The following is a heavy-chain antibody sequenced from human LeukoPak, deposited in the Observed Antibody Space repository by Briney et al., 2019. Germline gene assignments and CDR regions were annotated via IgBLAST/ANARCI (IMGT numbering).Heavy chain of an antibody. CDR3: ARGLNKYCSGGSCYSGS. V-gene: IGHV4-34*01. CDR1: GGSFSGYY. CDR2: INHSGST. D-gene: IGHD2-15*01. J-gene: IGHJ4*02. Sequence: SETLSLTCAVYGGSFSGYYWSWIRQPPGKGLEWIGEINHSGSTNYNPSLKSRVTISVDTSENQFSLKLSSVTAADTAVYYCARGLNKYCSGGSCYSGSWGQGTLVTVSS.